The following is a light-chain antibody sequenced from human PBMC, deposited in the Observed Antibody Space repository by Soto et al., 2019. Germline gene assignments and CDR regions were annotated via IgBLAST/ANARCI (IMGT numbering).Light chain of an antibody. CDR1: QSVRSNL. CDR2: GAS. Sequence: EIVLTQSPGTLSLSPGDRATLSCRASQSVRSNLLAWYQQKPGQAPKLLISGASSRATGIPDRFSGSGSGTDFTLTISRLEPEDFALYSCQQYGTSPGTFGQGTKLEIK. J-gene: IGKJ2*02. CDR3: QQYGTSPGT. V-gene: IGKV3-20*01.